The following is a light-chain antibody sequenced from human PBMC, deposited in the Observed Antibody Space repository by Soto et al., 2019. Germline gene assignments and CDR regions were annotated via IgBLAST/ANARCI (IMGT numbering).Light chain of an antibody. J-gene: IGKJ1*01. CDR3: QQYGSSPRT. Sequence: RVMTQSPGTLSLSPGEGATLSCRASQTVTSNYLAWYQQKPGQAPRLLIYGASTRAAGISDRFSGSGSGTDFILTISSLEPADFAMYYYQQYGSSPRTFGQGTKVEIK. CDR2: GAS. CDR1: QTVTSNY. V-gene: IGKV3-20*01.